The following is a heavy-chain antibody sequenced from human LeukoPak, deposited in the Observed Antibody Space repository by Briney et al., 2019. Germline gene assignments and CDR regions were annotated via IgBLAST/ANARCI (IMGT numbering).Heavy chain of an antibody. CDR2: INHSGST. J-gene: IGHJ4*02. D-gene: IGHD4-17*01. CDR1: GGSFSGYY. V-gene: IGHV4-34*01. Sequence: SETLSLTCAVYGGSFSGYYWSWIRQPPGKGLEWIGEINHSGSTNYNPSLKSRVTMSVDTSKNQSSLKLSSVTAADTAVYYCARDALMTTVTRLNYWGQGTLVTVSS. CDR3: ARDALMTTVTRLNY.